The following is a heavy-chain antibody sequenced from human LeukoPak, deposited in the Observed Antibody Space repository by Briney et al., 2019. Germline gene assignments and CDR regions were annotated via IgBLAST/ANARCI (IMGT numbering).Heavy chain of an antibody. J-gene: IGHJ4*02. CDR1: GGSISTYY. CDR2: IYTSGST. D-gene: IGHD4-17*01. CDR3: ARDSGHYGIGL. V-gene: IGHV4-4*07. Sequence: SETLSLTCTVPGGSISTYYWSWIRQPAGKGLEWIGRIYTSGSTNYNPSLKSRVTMSVDTSKKHFSLKLSSVTAADTAVYYCARDSGHYGIGLWGQGTLVTVSS.